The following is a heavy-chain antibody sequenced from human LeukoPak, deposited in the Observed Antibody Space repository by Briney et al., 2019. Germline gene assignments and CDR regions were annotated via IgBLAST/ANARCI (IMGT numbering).Heavy chain of an antibody. Sequence: GSLRLSCAGSGFPFSIYGMNWVRQAPGKGLEWVSGISPGGGPTYYADSVKGRFTISRDDSKNTLYLQMNNLRAEDTAVYYCAKDGAWLRFDDWGQGILVTVSS. CDR2: ISPGGGPT. J-gene: IGHJ4*02. CDR1: GFPFSIYG. V-gene: IGHV3-23*01. D-gene: IGHD5-12*01. CDR3: AKDGAWLRFDD.